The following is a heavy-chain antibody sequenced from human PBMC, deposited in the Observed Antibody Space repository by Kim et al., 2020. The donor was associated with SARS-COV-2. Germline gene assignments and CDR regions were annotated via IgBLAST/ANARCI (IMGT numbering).Heavy chain of an antibody. V-gene: IGHV4-34*01. CDR2: INHSGST. Sequence: SETLSLTCAVYGGSFSGYYWSWIRQPPGKGLEWIGEINHSGSTNYNPSLKSRVTISVDTSKNQFSLKLSSVTAADTAVYYCARGLGYCSGGSCSDYYYYYGMDVWGQGTTVTDSS. CDR1: GGSFSGYY. D-gene: IGHD2-15*01. CDR3: ARGLGYCSGGSCSDYYYYYGMDV. J-gene: IGHJ6*02.